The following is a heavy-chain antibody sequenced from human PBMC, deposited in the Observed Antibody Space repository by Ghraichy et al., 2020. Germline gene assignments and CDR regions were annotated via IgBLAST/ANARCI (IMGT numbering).Heavy chain of an antibody. CDR3: TLGDGGWKFGGVIVDGNWFDP. Sequence: GGSLRLSCAASGFTFGSYGMHWVRQAPGKGLEWVAVISYDGSNKYYADSVKGRFTISRDNSKNTLYLQMNSLRAEDTAVYYCTLGDGGWKFGGVIVDGNWFDPWGQGTLVTVSS. D-gene: IGHD3-16*02. V-gene: IGHV3-30*03. CDR2: ISYDGSNK. J-gene: IGHJ5*02. CDR1: GFTFGSYG.